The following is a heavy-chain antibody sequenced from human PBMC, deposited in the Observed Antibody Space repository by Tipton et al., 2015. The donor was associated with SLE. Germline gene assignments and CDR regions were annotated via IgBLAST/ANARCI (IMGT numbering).Heavy chain of an antibody. J-gene: IGHJ4*02. D-gene: IGHD1-26*01. CDR1: GGTFSSYA. V-gene: IGHV1-69*05. Sequence: QLVQSVAEVKKPGSSVKVSCKASGGTFSSYAISWVRQAPGQGLEWMGGIIPIFGTANYAQKFQGRVTITTDESTSTAYMELSSLISEDTAVYYCARGWSEVGAAPSPYGYWGQGTLVTVSS. CDR2: IIPIFGTA. CDR3: ARGWSEVGAAPSPYGY.